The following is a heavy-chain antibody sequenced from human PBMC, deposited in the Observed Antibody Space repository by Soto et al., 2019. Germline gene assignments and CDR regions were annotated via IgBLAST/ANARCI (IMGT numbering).Heavy chain of an antibody. CDR3: TTEYDFWGGYWPFFDY. CDR2: IKSKTDGGTT. CDR1: GFTFSNAW. Sequence: PGGSLRLSCAASGFTFSNAWMSWVRQAPGKGLEWVGRIKSKTDGGTTDYAAPVKGRFTISRDDSKNTLYLQMNSLKTEDTAVYYCTTEYDFWGGYWPFFDYWGQGTLVTVSS. V-gene: IGHV3-15*01. D-gene: IGHD3-3*01. J-gene: IGHJ4*02.